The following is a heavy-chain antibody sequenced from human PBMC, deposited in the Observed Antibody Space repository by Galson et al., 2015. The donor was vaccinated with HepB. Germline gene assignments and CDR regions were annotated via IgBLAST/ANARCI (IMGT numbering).Heavy chain of an antibody. D-gene: IGHD3-22*01. J-gene: IGHJ4*02. V-gene: IGHV3-33*01. CDR2: IWYDGSNK. CDR3: AREGDSSGYQGSYFDY. CDR1: GFTFSSYG. Sequence: SLRLSCAASGFTFSSYGKHWVRQAPGKGLEWVAVIWYDGSNKYYADSVKGRFTISRDNSKNTLYLQMNSLRAEDTAVYYCAREGDSSGYQGSYFDYWGQGTLVTVSS.